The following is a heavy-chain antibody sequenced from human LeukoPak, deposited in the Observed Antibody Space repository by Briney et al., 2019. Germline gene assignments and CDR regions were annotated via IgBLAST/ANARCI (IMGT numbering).Heavy chain of an antibody. CDR1: GFTVSSNY. D-gene: IGHD1-14*01. CDR3: ARGTRMTPFDY. V-gene: IGHV3-53*01. J-gene: IGHJ4*02. CDR2: IYSGGST. Sequence: GSLRLSCAASGFTVSSNYMSRVRQAPGKGLEWVSVIYSGGSTYYADSVKGRFTISRDNSKNTLYLQVNSLRAEDTAVYYCARGTRMTPFDYWGQGTLVTVSS.